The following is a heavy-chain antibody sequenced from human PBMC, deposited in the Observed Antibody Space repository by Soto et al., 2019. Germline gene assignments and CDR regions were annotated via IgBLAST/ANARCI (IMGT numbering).Heavy chain of an antibody. J-gene: IGHJ4*02. CDR3: VRDDPGLGLDY. V-gene: IGHV3-74*01. Sequence: VQLVESGGGLVQPGGSLRLSCAASGFTFSSYWMHWVRQDPGKGLVWVSHINLDGSDTTYADSVRGRFTISRDNAKNTLYLQMNSLRAEDTAVYYCVRDDPGLGLDYWGLGTLVTVSS. CDR2: INLDGSDT. CDR1: GFTFSSYW. D-gene: IGHD1-26*01.